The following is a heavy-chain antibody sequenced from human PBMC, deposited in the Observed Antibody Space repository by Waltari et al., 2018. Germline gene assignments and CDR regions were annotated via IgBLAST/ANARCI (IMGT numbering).Heavy chain of an antibody. CDR1: GYTFTGYY. D-gene: IGHD2-2*01. CDR2: INPNSGGN. V-gene: IGHV1-2*06. Sequence: QVQLVQSGAEVKKPGASVKVSCKASGYTFTGYYMHWGGQAPGQGLEGMGRINPNSGGNNYAQKFQGRVTMTRDTSISTVYMELSRLTSDDTAMYYCARDYCSSISCVFDYWGQGTLVTVSS. J-gene: IGHJ4*02. CDR3: ARDYCSSISCVFDY.